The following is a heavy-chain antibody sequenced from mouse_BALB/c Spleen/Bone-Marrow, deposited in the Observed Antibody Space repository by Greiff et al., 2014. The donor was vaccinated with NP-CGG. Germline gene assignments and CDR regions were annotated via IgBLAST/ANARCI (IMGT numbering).Heavy chain of an antibody. Sequence: VQLQQSGAELVKPGVSVKLSCTASGFNIKDTYMHWVKQRPEQGLEWIGRIDPANVNTKYDPKFQGKATITADTSSNTAYLQLSSLTSEDTAVYYCASYVYGYYFDYWGQGTTLTVSS. V-gene: IGHV14-3*02. CDR1: GFNIKDTY. CDR2: IDPANVNT. CDR3: ASYVYGYYFDY. J-gene: IGHJ2*01. D-gene: IGHD1-1*01.